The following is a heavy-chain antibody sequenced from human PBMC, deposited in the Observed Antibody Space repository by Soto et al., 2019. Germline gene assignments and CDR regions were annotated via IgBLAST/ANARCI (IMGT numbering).Heavy chain of an antibody. J-gene: IGHJ4*02. D-gene: IGHD2-15*01. CDR3: ARIYCSGGSCYGNYSDY. Sequence: QITLKESGPTLVKPTQTLTLTCTSSGFSLSTSAVGVGWIRQSPGKALEWLALIYWDDDKRYSPSLKRRLTITKDSSKNQVVLTMTTMDPVDKATYYCARIYCSGGSCYGNYSDYWGQGTLVTVSS. V-gene: IGHV2-5*02. CDR2: IYWDDDK. CDR1: GFSLSTSAVG.